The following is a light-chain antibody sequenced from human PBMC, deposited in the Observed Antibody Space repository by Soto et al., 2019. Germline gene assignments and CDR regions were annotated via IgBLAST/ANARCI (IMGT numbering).Light chain of an antibody. CDR3: QQRSNWPRT. J-gene: IGKJ3*01. V-gene: IGKV3-11*01. CDR2: DAS. Sequence: EIVMTQSPATLSVSPGERATLSCRASQGISNSLAWYQQKPGQAPRLLIYDASNRATGIPARFSGSGSGTDFTLTISSLEPEDFAVYYCQQRSNWPRTFGPGTKVDIK. CDR1: QGISNS.